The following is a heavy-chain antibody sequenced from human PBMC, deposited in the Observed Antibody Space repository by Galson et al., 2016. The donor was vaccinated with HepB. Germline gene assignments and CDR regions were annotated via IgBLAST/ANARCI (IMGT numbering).Heavy chain of an antibody. Sequence: SLRLSCAASGFTFSDYYMSWIRQAPGKGLEWVSYISSSGSTIYYADSVKGRFTISGDNAKNSLYLQMNSLRAEDTAVYYCARSVVATIYYYDSSGYAGLVYWGQGTLVTVSS. V-gene: IGHV3-11*01. J-gene: IGHJ4*02. CDR3: ARSVVATIYYYDSSGYAGLVY. D-gene: IGHD3-22*01. CDR2: ISSSGSTI. CDR1: GFTFSDYY.